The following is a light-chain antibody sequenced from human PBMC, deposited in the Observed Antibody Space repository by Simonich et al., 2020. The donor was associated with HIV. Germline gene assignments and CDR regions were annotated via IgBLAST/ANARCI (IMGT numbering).Light chain of an antibody. Sequence: QSVVTQPPSASGTPGQRVNISCSGRSSNIGSNTVNWYQQLPGTAPKLLIYRNNQRPSGIPDRFSGSKSGTSASLVISGLQSEDEADYSCATLDENLNVVIFGGGTKLTVL. V-gene: IGLV1-44*01. CDR1: SSNIGSNT. CDR2: RNN. J-gene: IGLJ2*01. CDR3: ATLDENLNVVI.